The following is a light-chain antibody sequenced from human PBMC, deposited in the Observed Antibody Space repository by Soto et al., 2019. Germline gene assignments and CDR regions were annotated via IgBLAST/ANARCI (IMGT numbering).Light chain of an antibody. V-gene: IGKV2-28*01. J-gene: IGKJ2*01. CDR1: QSLLHSNGYTY. CDR3: MQGLQTFYT. Sequence: DIVMTQSPLSLPVTPGESASISCRSSQSLLHSNGYTYLDWYLQKPGQSPQLLIYLGFNRASGVPDRFSGSGLGTDFTLKISRVEAEDVGVYYCMQGLQTFYTFGQGTKLEIK. CDR2: LGF.